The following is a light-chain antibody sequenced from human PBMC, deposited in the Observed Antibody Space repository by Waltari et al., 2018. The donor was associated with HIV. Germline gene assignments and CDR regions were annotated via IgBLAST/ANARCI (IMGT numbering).Light chain of an antibody. CDR1: ALPKKY. CDR2: EDS. J-gene: IGLJ3*02. CDR3: YSTDSREWV. V-gene: IGLV3-10*01. Sequence: SYELTQPPSVSVSPGQTARIACSGDALPKKYAYWYQQKSGQAPVLVIYEDSNRPSGIPERVCGSSSGPVATLTISGAQVEDEADYYCYSTDSREWVFGGGTKLTVL.